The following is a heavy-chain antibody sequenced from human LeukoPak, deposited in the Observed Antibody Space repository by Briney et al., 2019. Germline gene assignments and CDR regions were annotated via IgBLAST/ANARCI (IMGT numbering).Heavy chain of an antibody. J-gene: IGHJ6*03. CDR3: ARDYAGKRNYYYMDV. CDR1: GGTFSSYA. Sequence: EASVKVSCKASGGTFSSYAISWVRQAPGQGLEWMGGIIPIFGTANYAQKFQGRVTITADESTSTAYMELSSLRSEDTAVYYCARDYAGKRNYYYMDVWGKGTTVTVSS. CDR2: IIPIFGTA. V-gene: IGHV1-69*13. D-gene: IGHD1-14*01.